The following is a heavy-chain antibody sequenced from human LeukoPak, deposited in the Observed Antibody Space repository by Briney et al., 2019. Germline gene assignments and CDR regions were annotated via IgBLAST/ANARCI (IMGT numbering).Heavy chain of an antibody. Sequence: GGSLRLSCAASGFTFSRHWMNWVRQAPGKGLEWVANIKQDGSEKYYVDSVKGRFTISRDNAKNSLYLQMNSLRAEDTAVYYCAREEPPPLGGFDYWGQGTLVTVSS. J-gene: IGHJ4*02. CDR1: GFTFSRHW. D-gene: IGHD1-26*01. V-gene: IGHV3-7*03. CDR2: IKQDGSEK. CDR3: AREEPPPLGGFDY.